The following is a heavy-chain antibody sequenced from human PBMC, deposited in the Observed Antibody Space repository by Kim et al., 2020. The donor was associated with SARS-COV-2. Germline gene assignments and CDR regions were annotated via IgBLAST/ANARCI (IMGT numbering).Heavy chain of an antibody. V-gene: IGHV5-10-1*04. D-gene: IGHD2-15*01. CDR3: ARDRSDSYGLDV. J-gene: IGHJ6*02. CDR1: ADTFSSSW. CDR2: IDPLESHT. Sequence: GESLKISCKGSADTFSSSWINWVRQTPGKGLEWMGRIDPLESHTTYSPSFRGQVTISIDNSGNTAFLPWIGLTASDTAMYYCARDRSDSYGLDVWGQGTT.